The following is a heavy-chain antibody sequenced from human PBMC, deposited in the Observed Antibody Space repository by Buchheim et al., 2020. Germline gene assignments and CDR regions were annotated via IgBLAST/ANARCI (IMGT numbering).Heavy chain of an antibody. CDR2: ISASGGST. Sequence: DVQLLQSGGESVQPGGSLRLSCAASGFTFDNHAMSWVRQAPGKGLEWVSGISASGGSTYYANSVKGRFTISRDNSRNPLYLHLSSLRADDTAIYYCAKDKSSGWPKPHYYYYGLDVWGHGT. CDR1: GFTFDNHA. J-gene: IGHJ6*02. D-gene: IGHD6-19*01. V-gene: IGHV3-23*01. CDR3: AKDKSSGWPKPHYYYYGLDV.